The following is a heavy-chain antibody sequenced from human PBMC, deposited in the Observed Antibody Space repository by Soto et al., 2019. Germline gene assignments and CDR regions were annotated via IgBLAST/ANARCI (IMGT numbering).Heavy chain of an antibody. CDR2: IYYSGST. Sequence: SETLSLTCTVSGGSISSYYWSWIRQPPGKGLEWIGYIYYSGSTNYNPSLKSRVTISVDTSKNQFSLKLSSVTAADTAVYYCARVEQQLYYYYYYYMDVWGKGTTVTVSS. V-gene: IGHV4-59*08. CDR3: ARVEQQLYYYYYYYMDV. J-gene: IGHJ6*03. CDR1: GGSISSYY. D-gene: IGHD6-13*01.